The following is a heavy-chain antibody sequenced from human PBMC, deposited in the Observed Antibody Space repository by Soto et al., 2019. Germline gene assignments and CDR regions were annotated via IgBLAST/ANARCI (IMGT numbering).Heavy chain of an antibody. CDR1: GFTFSSYW. V-gene: IGHV3-7*03. D-gene: IGHD5-18*01. Sequence: PGGSLRLSCAASGFTFSSYWVSWVRQAPGKGLEWVANIKQDGSEKYYVDSVKGRFTIARDNAKNSLYLQMNSLRAEDTAVYYCAREGWGYRRSDYWGQGTLATVSS. CDR2: IKQDGSEK. CDR3: AREGWGYRRSDY. J-gene: IGHJ4*02.